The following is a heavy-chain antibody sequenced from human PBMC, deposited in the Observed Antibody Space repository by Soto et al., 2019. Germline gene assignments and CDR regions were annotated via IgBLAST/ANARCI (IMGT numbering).Heavy chain of an antibody. CDR1: GDSFSSNSAA. D-gene: IGHD6-13*01. V-gene: IGHV6-1*01. CDR2: TYYRSKWYN. J-gene: IGHJ4*02. Sequence: TLSLTCAISGDSFSSNSAAWNLIRQSPSRGLEWLGRTYYRSKWYNDYAVSVKSRITINPDTSKNQFSLQLNSVTPEDTAVYYCARTAGYSSSWYVAPLDYWGQGTLVTVSS. CDR3: ARTAGYSSSWYVAPLDY.